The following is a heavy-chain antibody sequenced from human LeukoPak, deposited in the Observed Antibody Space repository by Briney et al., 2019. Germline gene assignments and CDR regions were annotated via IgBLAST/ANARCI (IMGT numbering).Heavy chain of an antibody. CDR1: GGSISSYY. D-gene: IGHD6-13*01. V-gene: IGHV4-59*01. CDR3: ARSRGYFDY. CDR2: IYYSGST. Sequence: PSETLSLTCTVSGGSISSYYWSWIRQPPGKGLEWIGYIYYSGSTNHNPSLKSRVTISVDTSKNQFSLKLSSVTAADTALYYCARSRGYFDYWGQGTLVTVSS. J-gene: IGHJ4*02.